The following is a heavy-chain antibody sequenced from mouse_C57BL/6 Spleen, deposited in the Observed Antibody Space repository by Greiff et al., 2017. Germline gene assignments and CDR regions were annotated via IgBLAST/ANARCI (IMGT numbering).Heavy chain of an antibody. CDR1: GFNIKDYY. J-gene: IGHJ4*01. D-gene: IGHD2-10*02. CDR3: TTEVSQDYYAMDY. CDR2: IDPEDGDT. V-gene: IGHV14-1*01. Sequence: VHVKQSGAELVRPGASVQLSCTASGFNIKDYYMHWVKQRPEQGLEWIGRIDPEDGDTEYAPKFQGKATMTADTSSNTAYLQLSSLTSEDTAVYYCTTEVSQDYYAMDYWGQGTSVTVSS.